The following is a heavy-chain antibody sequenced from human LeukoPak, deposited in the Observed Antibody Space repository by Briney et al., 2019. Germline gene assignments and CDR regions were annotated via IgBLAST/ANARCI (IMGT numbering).Heavy chain of an antibody. CDR3: ARTIVVVVDNWFDP. CDR1: GGSISSYY. V-gene: IGHV4-4*07. CDR2: IYTSGST. J-gene: IGHJ5*02. Sequence: PSETLSLTCTVSGGSISSYYWSWIRQPAGKGLEWIGRIYTSGSTNYNPSLKSRVTMSVDTSKNQFSLKLSSVTAADTAVYYCARTIVVVVDNWFDPWGQGTLVTVSS. D-gene: IGHD2-15*01.